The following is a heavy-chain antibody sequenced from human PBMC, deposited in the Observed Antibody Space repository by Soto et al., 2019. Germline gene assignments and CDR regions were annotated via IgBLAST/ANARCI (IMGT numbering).Heavy chain of an antibody. CDR1: GGSLSSGDYY. CDR2: IHYSGST. V-gene: IGHV4-30-4*01. CDR3: VRGTLGPDSSSWSGPGYFDD. Sequence: QVQLQESGPGLVKPSQTLSLTCTVSGGSLSSGDYYWSWIRQPAGKGLEWIGYIHYSGSTYNNPSLKSRVSLSVDTSKNQFSLNLNSVTAADTAVYYCVRGTLGPDSSSWSGPGYFDDWGQGTLVTVSS. D-gene: IGHD6-13*01. J-gene: IGHJ4*02.